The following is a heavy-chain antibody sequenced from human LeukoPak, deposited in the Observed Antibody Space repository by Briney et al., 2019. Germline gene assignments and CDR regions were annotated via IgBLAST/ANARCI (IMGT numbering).Heavy chain of an antibody. J-gene: IGHJ5*02. CDR1: GGSISSSSYY. D-gene: IGHD6-13*01. CDR3: AGSSSWSEPNWFDP. CDR2: IYYSGST. Sequence: SETLSLTCTVSGGSISSSSYYWGWIRQPPGKGLEWIGSIYYSGSTYYNPSLKSRVTISVDTSKNQFSLKLSSVTAADTAVYYCAGSSSWSEPNWFDPWGQGTLVTVSS. V-gene: IGHV4-39*07.